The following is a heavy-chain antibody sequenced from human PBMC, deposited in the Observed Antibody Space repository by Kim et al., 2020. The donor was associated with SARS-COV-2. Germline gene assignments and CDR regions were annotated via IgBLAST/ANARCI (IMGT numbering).Heavy chain of an antibody. J-gene: IGHJ4*01. CDR3: ARDTRIKIIWHFDS. V-gene: IGHV4-39*02. Sequence: SETLSLTCTVSGGSISSSSYYWGWIRQPPGKGLEWIGSIYYSGRTFYNPSLKSRATISVDTSKNQFSLKLRTVTAADTAVDYCARDTRIKIIWHFDSWGQGSLVPVSS. CDR1: GGSISSSSYY. D-gene: IGHD3-16*01. CDR2: IYYSGRT.